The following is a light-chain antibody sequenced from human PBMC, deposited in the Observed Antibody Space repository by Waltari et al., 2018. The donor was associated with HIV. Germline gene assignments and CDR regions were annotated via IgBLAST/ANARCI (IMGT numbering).Light chain of an antibody. CDR1: NSNTGSHT. Sequence: QSVLTQPPSASGTPGQRVTISCSGSNSNTGSHTVNWYQQLPGTAPKLLIYTTDQRPSGVPDRYSGSKSGTSASLAIRGLQPEDEADYYCATWDDSLNGWVFGGGTKLTVL. CDR3: ATWDDSLNGWV. CDR2: TTD. J-gene: IGLJ3*02. V-gene: IGLV1-44*01.